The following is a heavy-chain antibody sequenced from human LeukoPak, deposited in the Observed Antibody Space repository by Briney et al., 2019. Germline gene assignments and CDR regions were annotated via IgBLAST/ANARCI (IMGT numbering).Heavy chain of an antibody. Sequence: SVKVSCKASGGTFSSYAIRWVRQAPGQGLEWMGRIIPIFGTANYAQKFQGRVTITADKSTSTAYMELSSLRSEDTAVYYCAREMTGYYYDSSGPRIDYWGQGTLVTVSS. CDR1: GGTFSSYA. J-gene: IGHJ4*02. CDR3: AREMTGYYYDSSGPRIDY. D-gene: IGHD3-22*01. V-gene: IGHV1-69*06. CDR2: IIPIFGTA.